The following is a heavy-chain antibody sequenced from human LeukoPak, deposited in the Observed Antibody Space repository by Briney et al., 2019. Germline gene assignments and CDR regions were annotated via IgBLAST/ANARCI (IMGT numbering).Heavy chain of an antibody. CDR1: GGTFSSYA. CDR3: ASLTYYYDSRGKGDAFDI. J-gene: IGHJ3*02. CDR2: IIPILGIA. D-gene: IGHD3-22*01. V-gene: IGHV1-69*04. Sequence: ASVKVSCKASGGTFSSYAISRVRQAPGQGLEWMGRIIPILGIANYAQKFQGRVTITADKSTSTAYMELSSLRSEDTAVYYCASLTYYYDSRGKGDAFDIWGQGTMVTVSS.